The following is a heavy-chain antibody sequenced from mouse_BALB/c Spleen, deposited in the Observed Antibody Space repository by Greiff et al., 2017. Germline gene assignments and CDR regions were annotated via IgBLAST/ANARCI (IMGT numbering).Heavy chain of an antibody. V-gene: IGHV5-6-4*01. Sequence: EVQLKESGGGLVKPGGSLKLSCAASGFTFSSYTMSWVRQTPEKRLEWVATISSGGSYTYYPDSVKGRFTISRDNAKNTLYLQMSSLKSEDTAMYYCTREYGNFFDYWGQGTTLTVSS. CDR1: GFTFSSYT. J-gene: IGHJ2*01. D-gene: IGHD2-10*02. CDR3: TREYGNFFDY. CDR2: ISSGGSYT.